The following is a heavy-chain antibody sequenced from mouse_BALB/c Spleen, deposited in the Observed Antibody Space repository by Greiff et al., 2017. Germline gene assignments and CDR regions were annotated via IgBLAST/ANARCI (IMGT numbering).Heavy chain of an antibody. J-gene: IGHJ4*01. V-gene: IGHV2-6-7*01. D-gene: IGHD1-1*01. CDR2: IWGDGST. CDR3: ARDRRITTVVATDYAMDY. Sequence: VKLMESGPGLVAPSQSLSITCTVSGFSLTGYGVNWVRQPPGKGLEWLGMIWGDGSTDYNSALKSRLSISKDNSKSQVFLKMNSLQTDDTARYYCARDRRITTVVATDYAMDYWGQGTSVTVSS. CDR1: GFSLTGYG.